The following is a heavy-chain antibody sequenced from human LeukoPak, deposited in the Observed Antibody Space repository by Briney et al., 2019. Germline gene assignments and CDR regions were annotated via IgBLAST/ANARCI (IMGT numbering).Heavy chain of an antibody. D-gene: IGHD2-2*01. V-gene: IGHV1-18*01. CDR1: GYTFTSYG. CDR3: ARDPQDIVVVPAAVNAEYFQH. J-gene: IGHJ1*01. Sequence: AASVKVSCKASGYTFTSYGISWVRQAPGQGLEWMGWISAYNGNTNYAQKLQGRVTMTTDTSTSTAYMELRSLRSDDTAVYYCARDPQDIVVVPAAVNAEYFQHWGQGTLVTVSS. CDR2: ISAYNGNT.